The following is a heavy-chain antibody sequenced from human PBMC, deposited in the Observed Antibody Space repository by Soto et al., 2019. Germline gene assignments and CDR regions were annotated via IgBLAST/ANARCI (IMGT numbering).Heavy chain of an antibody. J-gene: IGHJ6*02. CDR1: GFTFSSYA. V-gene: IGHV3-23*01. Sequence: PGGSLRLSCAASGFTFSSYAMSWVRQAPGRGLEWVSAISGSGYSTYYADSVKGRFTISRDNSKNTLYLQMNSLRAEDTAVYYCAKTLDIVVVPAAIGYGMDVWAQGTTVTVSS. CDR3: AKTLDIVVVPAAIGYGMDV. D-gene: IGHD2-2*03. CDR2: ISGSGYST.